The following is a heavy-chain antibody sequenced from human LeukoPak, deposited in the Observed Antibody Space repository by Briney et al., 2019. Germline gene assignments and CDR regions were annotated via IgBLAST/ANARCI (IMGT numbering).Heavy chain of an antibody. CDR2: FDPEDGET. D-gene: IGHD2-15*01. J-gene: IGHJ4*02. CDR1: GYTLTELS. CDR3: ATDLLGGYCSGGSCYAFDY. Sequence: ASVKVSCKVSGYTLTELSMHWVRQAPGKGLEWMGGFDPEDGETIYAQKFQGRVTMTEDTSTDTAYMELSSLRSEDTAVYYCATDLLGGYCSGGSCYAFDYWGQGTLVTVSS. V-gene: IGHV1-24*01.